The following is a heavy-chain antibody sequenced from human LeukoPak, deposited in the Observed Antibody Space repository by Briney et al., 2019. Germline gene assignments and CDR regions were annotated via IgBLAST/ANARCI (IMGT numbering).Heavy chain of an antibody. CDR2: ISAYNGNT. V-gene: IGHV1-18*01. Sequence: ASVKVSCKASGYTFTSYGISWVRQAPGQGLEWVGWISAYNGNTNYTQKLQGRVTMTTDTSTSTVYMELSSLRSDDTAVYYCARDRGYSSSWYSGWFDPWGQGTLVTVSS. CDR1: GYTFTSYG. D-gene: IGHD6-13*01. J-gene: IGHJ5*02. CDR3: ARDRGYSSSWYSGWFDP.